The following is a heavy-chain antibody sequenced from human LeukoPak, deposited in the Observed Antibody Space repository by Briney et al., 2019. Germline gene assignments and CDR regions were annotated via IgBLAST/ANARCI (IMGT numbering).Heavy chain of an antibody. Sequence: GGSLRLSCAASGFTLSGYSMSWVRQAPGKGLEWVSYISSRSSSTIYYADSVKGRFTISRDNANNSLYLQMNSLRAEDTAVYYCARWLQRAFDIWGQGTMVTVSS. V-gene: IGHV3-48*01. D-gene: IGHD5-24*01. J-gene: IGHJ3*02. CDR3: ARWLQRAFDI. CDR2: ISSRSSSTI. CDR1: GFTLSGYS.